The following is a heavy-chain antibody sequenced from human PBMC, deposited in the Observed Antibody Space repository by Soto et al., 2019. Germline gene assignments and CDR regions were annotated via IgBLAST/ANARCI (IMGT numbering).Heavy chain of an antibody. J-gene: IGHJ6*03. Sequence: SETRSLTCTVSGGSISGGVHSWSWIRQPPGKGLEWIGHIFDSGGTYYNPSLKSRLTISVDTSKNQFSLRLSSVTAADTAVYYCARRAQGYCSSTSCYLYYYYYYYMDVWGKGTTVTVSS. V-gene: IGHV4-30-4*01. D-gene: IGHD2-2*01. CDR3: ARRAQGYCSSTSCYLYYYYYYYMDV. CDR2: IFDSGGT. CDR1: GGSISGGVHS.